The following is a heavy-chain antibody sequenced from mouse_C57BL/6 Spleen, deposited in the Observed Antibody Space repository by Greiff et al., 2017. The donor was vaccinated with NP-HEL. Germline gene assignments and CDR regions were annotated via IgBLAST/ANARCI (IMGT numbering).Heavy chain of an antibody. V-gene: IGHV2-3*01. CDR3: AKKGPYWYFDV. Sequence: VQRVESGPGLVAPSQSLSITCTVSGFSLTSYGVSWVRQPPGKGLEWLGVIWGDGSTNYHSALISRLSIRKDNSKCQVCVKLNSLQTDDTATYYCAKKGPYWYFDVWGTGTTVTVSS. CDR1: GFSLTSYG. J-gene: IGHJ1*03. CDR2: IWGDGST.